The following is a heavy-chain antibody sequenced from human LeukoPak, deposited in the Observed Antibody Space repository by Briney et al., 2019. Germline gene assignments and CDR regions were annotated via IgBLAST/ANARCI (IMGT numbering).Heavy chain of an antibody. J-gene: IGHJ6*02. CDR3: ARDHYGDSIYYYYGMDV. CDR2: IIPILGIA. D-gene: IGHD4-17*01. Sequence: SVKVSCRASGGTFRSYAISWVRQAPGQGLEWMGRIIPILGIANYAQKFQGRVTITADKSTSTAYMELSSLRSEDTAVYYCARDHYGDSIYYYYGMDVWGQGTTVTVSS. V-gene: IGHV1-69*04. CDR1: GGTFRSYA.